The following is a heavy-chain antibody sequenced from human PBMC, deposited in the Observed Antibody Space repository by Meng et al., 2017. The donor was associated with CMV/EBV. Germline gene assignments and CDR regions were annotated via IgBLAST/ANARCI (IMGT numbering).Heavy chain of an antibody. D-gene: IGHD5-18*01. CDR3: ARGPLYNYGWSSNIFDFQH. Sequence: ASVKVSCKASGGTFSSYAISWVRQAPGQGLEWMGWINPNSGGTNYAQKFQGRVTMTRDTSISTAYMELNRLRSDDTAVYYCARGPLYNYGWSSNIFDFQHWGQGTLVTVSS. CDR1: GGTFSSYA. CDR2: INPNSGGT. J-gene: IGHJ1*01. V-gene: IGHV1-2*02.